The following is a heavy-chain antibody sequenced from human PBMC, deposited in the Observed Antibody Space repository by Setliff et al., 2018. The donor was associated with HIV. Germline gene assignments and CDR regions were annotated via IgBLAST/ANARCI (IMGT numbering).Heavy chain of an antibody. Sequence: GESLTISCRTSGYNFATYYIAWVRQMPGKGPEWMGSVNPGDSSTKYNPSLQGQVTMSADKLINTAYLQWSSLKASDTAMYYCATRLLGYSGYGYWGQGTLVTVS. CDR2: VNPGDSST. V-gene: IGHV5-51*04. CDR1: GYNFATYY. CDR3: ATRLLGYSGYGY. D-gene: IGHD5-12*01. J-gene: IGHJ4*02.